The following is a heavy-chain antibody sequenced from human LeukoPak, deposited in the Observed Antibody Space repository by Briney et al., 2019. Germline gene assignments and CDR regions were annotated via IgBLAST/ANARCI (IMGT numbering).Heavy chain of an antibody. J-gene: IGHJ4*02. CDR1: GGSISSYY. CDR3: ARGFDDSSGYPFDY. Sequence: SETLSLTCTVSGGSISSYYWSWTRQPPGKGLEWIGYIYYSGSTNYNPSLKSRVTISVDTSKNQFSLKLSSVTAADTAVYYCARGFDDSSGYPFDYWGQGTLVTVSS. CDR2: IYYSGST. D-gene: IGHD3-22*01. V-gene: IGHV4-59*01.